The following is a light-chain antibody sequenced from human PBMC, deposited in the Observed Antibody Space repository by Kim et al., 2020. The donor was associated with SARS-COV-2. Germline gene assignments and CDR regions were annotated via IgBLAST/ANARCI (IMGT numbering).Light chain of an antibody. CDR2: KAS. Sequence: PASVGDTLTITCRASQSVHNWLAWYQQKPGQVPKLLIEKASDLQSGVPARFSGSGSGTEFTLNITTLQPSDFATYYCQQYHTHSTFGQGTKVDIK. CDR1: QSVHNW. CDR3: QQYHTHST. J-gene: IGKJ1*01. V-gene: IGKV1-5*03.